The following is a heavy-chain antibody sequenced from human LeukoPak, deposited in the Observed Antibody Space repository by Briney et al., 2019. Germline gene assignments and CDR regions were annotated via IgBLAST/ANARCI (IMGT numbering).Heavy chain of an antibody. V-gene: IGHV1-2*02. CDR1: GYTFTGYY. Sequence: ASVKVSCKASGYTFTGYYMHWVRQAPGQGLEWMGWINPNSGGTNYAQKFQGRVTMTRDTSISTAYMELGRLRSDDTAVYYCARDLLEWELLGGGDYWGQGTLVTVSS. J-gene: IGHJ4*02. D-gene: IGHD1-26*01. CDR3: ARDLLEWELLGGGDY. CDR2: INPNSGGT.